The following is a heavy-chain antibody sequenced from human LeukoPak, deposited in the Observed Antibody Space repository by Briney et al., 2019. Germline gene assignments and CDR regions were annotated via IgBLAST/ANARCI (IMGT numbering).Heavy chain of an antibody. Sequence: PGRSLRLSCAASGFTFSSYGMHWVRQAPGKGLEWVAVISYDGSNKYYADSVKGRFTISRDNSKNTLYLQMNSLRAEDTAVYYCARNRKSSGPLYYYGMDVWGQGTTVTVSS. D-gene: IGHD6-19*01. J-gene: IGHJ6*02. CDR1: GFTFSSYG. V-gene: IGHV3-30*03. CDR2: ISYDGSNK. CDR3: ARNRKSSGPLYYYGMDV.